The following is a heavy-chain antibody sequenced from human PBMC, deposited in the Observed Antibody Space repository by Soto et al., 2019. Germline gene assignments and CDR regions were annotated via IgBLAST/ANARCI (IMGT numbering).Heavy chain of an antibody. V-gene: IGHV3-23*01. CDR1: GFTFRSYA. CDR3: AKGSGLEPNYYGMDV. Sequence: EVQLLESGGGLVQPGGSLRLSCAASGFTFRSYAMSWVRQAPGKGLEWVSGISGSGGSTYYADSVKGRFTISRDNSKNALYMQMNSLRFEDTAVYYCAKGSGLEPNYYGMDVWGQGTTVTFSS. D-gene: IGHD1-1*01. J-gene: IGHJ6*02. CDR2: ISGSGGST.